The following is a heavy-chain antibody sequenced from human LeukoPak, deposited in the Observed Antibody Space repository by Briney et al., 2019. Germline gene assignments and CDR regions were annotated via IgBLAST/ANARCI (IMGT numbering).Heavy chain of an antibody. CDR3: AREPQPQGDFDY. Sequence: GGSLRLSCAASGFTFSSYAMSWVRQAPGKGLEWVSAISGSGGSTYYADSVKGRFTISRDNAKNSLYLQMNSLRAEDTAVYYCAREPQPQGDFDYWGQGTLVTVSS. CDR2: ISGSGGST. CDR1: GFTFSSYA. J-gene: IGHJ4*02. D-gene: IGHD1-14*01. V-gene: IGHV3-23*01.